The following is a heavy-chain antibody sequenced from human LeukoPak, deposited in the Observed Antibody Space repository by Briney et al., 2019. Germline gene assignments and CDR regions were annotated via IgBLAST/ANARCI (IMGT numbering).Heavy chain of an antibody. D-gene: IGHD2-2*01. CDR3: ARRLTQYDCFDP. V-gene: IGHV6-1*01. Sequence: SQTLSLTCAISGGSVSSNSVTWNWIRQSPSRGLEWLGRTYYRSTWYNDYAVSVRGRITVNPDTSKNQFSLHLNSVTPEDTAVYYCARRLTQYDCFDPWGQGILVNVSS. CDR2: TYYRSTWYN. CDR1: GGSVSSNSVT. J-gene: IGHJ5*02.